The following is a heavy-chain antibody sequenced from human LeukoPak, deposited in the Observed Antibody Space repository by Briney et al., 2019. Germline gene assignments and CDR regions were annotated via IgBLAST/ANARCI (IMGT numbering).Heavy chain of an antibody. D-gene: IGHD3-9*01. CDR1: GGSISSYY. J-gene: IGHJ3*02. CDR3: ARQPPVADILTGYYLVDI. Sequence: SETLSLTCTVSGGSISSYYWSWIRQPAGKGLEWIGRIYSSGTTYYSPSLKSRVTMSVDTSKNQFSLKLSSVTAADTAVYYCARQPPVADILTGYYLVDIWGQGTMVTVSS. CDR2: IYSSGTT. V-gene: IGHV4-4*07.